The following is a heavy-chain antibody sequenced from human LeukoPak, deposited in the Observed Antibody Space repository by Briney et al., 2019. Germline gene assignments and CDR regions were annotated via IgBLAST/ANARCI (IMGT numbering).Heavy chain of an antibody. CDR3: ARDKSSSWYGGVDH. D-gene: IGHD6-13*01. CDR2: IDPNSGGT. V-gene: IGHV1-2*02. J-gene: IGHJ4*02. Sequence: GASVKVSCKASGYTFTGYYIHWVRQAPGQGLEWMGWIDPNSGGTDYAQKFQGRVTVTRDTSISTAYMELSSLRSDDTAVYYCARDKSSSWYGGVDHWGQGTLVTVSS. CDR1: GYTFTGYY.